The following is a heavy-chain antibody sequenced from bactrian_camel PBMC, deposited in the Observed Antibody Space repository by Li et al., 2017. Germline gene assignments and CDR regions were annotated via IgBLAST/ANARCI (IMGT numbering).Heavy chain of an antibody. D-gene: IGHD4*01. CDR2: INTGVGTT. V-gene: IGHV3S1*01. CDR1: RDTGDCST. CDR3: AKLGLYNDYEYTSL. J-gene: IGHJ4*01. Sequence: VQLVESGGGLVQPGGSLRLSCAVTRDTGDCSTVGWHRQAPGKEREGVAAINTGVGTTYYTDSVKGRFTISRDNAKNTVHLQLNSLKTEDMAMYYCAKLGLYNDYEYTSLGGQGTQVTVS.